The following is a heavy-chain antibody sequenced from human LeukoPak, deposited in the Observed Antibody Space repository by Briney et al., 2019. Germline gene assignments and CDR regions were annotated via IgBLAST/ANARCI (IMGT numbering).Heavy chain of an antibody. CDR2: ISSSGSTI. CDR1: GFTFSSYE. Sequence: GGSLRLSCAASGFTFSSYEMNWVRQAPGKGLEWVSYISSSGSTIYYADSVKGRFTISRDNAKNSLYLQMNSLRAEDTAVCYCARDDGKEGYYYYGMDVWGQGTTVTVSS. J-gene: IGHJ6*02. D-gene: IGHD4-23*01. V-gene: IGHV3-48*03. CDR3: ARDDGKEGYYYYGMDV.